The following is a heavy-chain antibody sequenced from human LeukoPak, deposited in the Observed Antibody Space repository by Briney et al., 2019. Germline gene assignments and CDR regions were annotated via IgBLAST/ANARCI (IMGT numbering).Heavy chain of an antibody. V-gene: IGHV4-39*01. CDR3: VRQKDTVYTWFDP. Sequence: SETLSLTCTVSGGSLSSYYWGWIRQPPGKGLEWIGSMHHSGRTYCSPSLESRVTLSVDTSKNHFSLKLSSLTAADTAVYYCVRQKDTVYTWFDPWGQGTLVTVSS. D-gene: IGHD2-8*01. CDR1: GGSLSSYY. CDR2: MHHSGRT. J-gene: IGHJ5*02.